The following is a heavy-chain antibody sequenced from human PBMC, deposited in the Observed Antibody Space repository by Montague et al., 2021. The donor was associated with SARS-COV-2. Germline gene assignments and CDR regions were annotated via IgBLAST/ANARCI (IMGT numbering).Heavy chain of an antibody. CDR1: GYSFTSYW. CDR3: ARRAGSSFIDNWFDP. J-gene: IGHJ5*02. D-gene: IGHD6-13*01. CDR2: IDPSDSYT. V-gene: IGHV5-10-1*01. Sequence: QSGAEVKKPGESLRISCKGSGYSFTSYWISWVRQMPGKGLEWMGRIDPSDSYTNYSPSFQGHVTISADKSISTAYLQWSSLKASGTAMYYCARRAGSSFIDNWFDPWGQGTLVTVSS.